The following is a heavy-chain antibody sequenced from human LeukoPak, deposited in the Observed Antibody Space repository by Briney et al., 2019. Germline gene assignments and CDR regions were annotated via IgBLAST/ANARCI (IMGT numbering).Heavy chain of an antibody. CDR2: IYPGDSDS. V-gene: IGHV5-51*01. CDR3: ARGDPGYYGSGRIPPLDY. D-gene: IGHD3-10*01. Sequence: GESLKISCKGSGYSFISYWIGWVRQMPGKGLEWMGIIYPGDSDSIYSPSFQGQVTISADKSINTAYLQWSSLKASDTAMYYCARGDPGYYGSGRIPPLDYWGQGTLVTVSS. CDR1: GYSFISYW. J-gene: IGHJ4*02.